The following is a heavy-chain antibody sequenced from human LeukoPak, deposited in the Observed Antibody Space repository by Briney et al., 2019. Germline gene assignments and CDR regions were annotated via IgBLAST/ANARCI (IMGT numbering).Heavy chain of an antibody. Sequence: PGGSLRLSCAASGFTVSSNYMSWVRQAPGKGLEWVSVIYSGGSTYYADSVKGRFTISRDNSKNTLYLQMNSLRAEDTAVYYCARSFSVHLEWLLSDYWGQGTLVTVSS. CDR3: ARSFSVHLEWLLSDY. V-gene: IGHV3-53*01. CDR1: GFTVSSNY. J-gene: IGHJ4*02. CDR2: IYSGGST. D-gene: IGHD3-3*01.